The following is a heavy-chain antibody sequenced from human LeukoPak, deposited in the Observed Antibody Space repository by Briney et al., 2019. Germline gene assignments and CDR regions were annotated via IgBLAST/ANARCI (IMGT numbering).Heavy chain of an antibody. CDR3: ARRAYCSSTSCYYYYYYGMDV. D-gene: IGHD2-2*01. CDR2: XYYSGST. CDR1: GGSISSSSYY. J-gene: IGHJ6*02. V-gene: IGHV4-39*01. Sequence: SETLSLTCTVSGGSISSSSYYWGWIRQPPGKXXXXXXXXYYSGSTYYNPSLNSRVTISVDTSKNQFSLKLSSVTAADTAVYYCARRAYCSSTSCYYYYYYGMDVWGQGTTVTVSS.